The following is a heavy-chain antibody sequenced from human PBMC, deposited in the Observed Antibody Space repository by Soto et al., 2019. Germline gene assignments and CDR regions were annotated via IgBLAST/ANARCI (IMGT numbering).Heavy chain of an antibody. CDR2: IYYSGST. D-gene: IGHD3-3*01. J-gene: IGHJ5*02. Sequence: SETLSLTCTVSGGSISSGGYYWSWIRQHPGKGLEWIGYIYYSGSTYYNPSLKSRVTISVDTSKNQFSLKLSSVTAADTAVYYCARVYYDFWSGYFAWFEPWGQGILVTVSS. CDR1: GGSISSGGYY. V-gene: IGHV4-31*03. CDR3: ARVYYDFWSGYFAWFEP.